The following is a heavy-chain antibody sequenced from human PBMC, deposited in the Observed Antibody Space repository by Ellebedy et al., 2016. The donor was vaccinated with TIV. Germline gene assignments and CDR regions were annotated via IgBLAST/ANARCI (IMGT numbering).Heavy chain of an antibody. Sequence: GESLKISXAASGFTFSSYAMSWVRQAPGKGLEWVSAISGSGGSTYYADSVKGRFTISRDNSKNTLYLQMNSLRAEDTAVYYCATPRGYDILTGYLPRYFDLWGRGTLVTVSS. D-gene: IGHD3-9*01. J-gene: IGHJ2*01. CDR3: ATPRGYDILTGYLPRYFDL. CDR2: ISGSGGST. V-gene: IGHV3-23*01. CDR1: GFTFSSYA.